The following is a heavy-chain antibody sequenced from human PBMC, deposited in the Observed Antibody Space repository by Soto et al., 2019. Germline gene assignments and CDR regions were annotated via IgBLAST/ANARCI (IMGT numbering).Heavy chain of an antibody. D-gene: IGHD6-19*01. Sequence: ANYAQRFQGRATITAEESTSTAYMQLSSLRSDDTAVYYCAQTLGLAVAGPGRFDLWGRGTLVTVSS. CDR2: A. J-gene: IGHJ2*01. CDR3: AQTLGLAVAGPGRFDL. V-gene: IGHV1-69*01.